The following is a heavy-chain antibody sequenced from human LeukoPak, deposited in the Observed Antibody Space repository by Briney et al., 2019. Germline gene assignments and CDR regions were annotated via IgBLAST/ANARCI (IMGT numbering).Heavy chain of an antibody. V-gene: IGHV3-23*01. CDR3: AKSAAKLRYYDFWSGYYANDHYYYYYGMDV. CDR1: GFTFSSYA. J-gene: IGHJ6*02. Sequence: GGSLRLSCAASGFTFSSYAMSWVRQAPGKGLEWVSSISGSGNRTYYADSVKGRFTISRDNSKNTLYLQMNSLRAEDTAVYYCAKSAAKLRYYDFWSGYYANDHYYYYYGMDVWGQGTTVTVSS. CDR2: ISGSGNRT. D-gene: IGHD3-3*01.